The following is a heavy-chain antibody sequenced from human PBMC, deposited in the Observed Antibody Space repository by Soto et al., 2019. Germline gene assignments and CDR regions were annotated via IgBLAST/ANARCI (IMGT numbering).Heavy chain of an antibody. CDR2: INHSGST. J-gene: IGHJ4*02. CDR1: GGSFSGYY. CDR3: ARGRIAAADFDY. D-gene: IGHD6-13*01. Sequence: SETLSLTCAVYGGSFSGYYWSWIRQPPGKGLEWIGEINHSGSTNYNPSLKSRVTISVDTSKNQFPLKLSSVTAADTAVYYCARGRIAAADFDYWGQGTLVTVSS. V-gene: IGHV4-34*01.